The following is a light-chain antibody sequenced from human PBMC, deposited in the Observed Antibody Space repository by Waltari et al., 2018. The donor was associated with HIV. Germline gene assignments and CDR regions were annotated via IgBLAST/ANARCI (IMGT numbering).Light chain of an antibody. Sequence: SDVLTPPPSVSVAPGQTARITCGINNVGRNSVFWYQRKPGQAPVLVISYDNDRPSGIPARFAGSNTGDMATLIISRVEAGDEAEYYCQVWENNGGYPVVLGGGTKLAVL. J-gene: IGLJ2*01. CDR3: QVWENNGGYPVV. V-gene: IGLV3-21*01. CDR2: YDN. CDR1: NVGRNS.